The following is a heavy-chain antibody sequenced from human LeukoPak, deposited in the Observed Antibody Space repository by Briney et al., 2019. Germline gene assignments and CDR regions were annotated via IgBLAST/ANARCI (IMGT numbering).Heavy chain of an antibody. CDR1: GYTCTSYD. Sequence: GASVKVSCKASGYTCTSYDINWVRQATGQGLEWMGWMNPNSGNTGYAQKFQGRVTMTRNTSISTAYMELSSLRSEDTAVYYCARGQLLWFGELLPMHYYYYGMDVWGQGTTVTVSS. J-gene: IGHJ6*02. CDR2: MNPNSGNT. D-gene: IGHD3-10*01. V-gene: IGHV1-8*01. CDR3: ARGQLLWFGELLPMHYYYYGMDV.